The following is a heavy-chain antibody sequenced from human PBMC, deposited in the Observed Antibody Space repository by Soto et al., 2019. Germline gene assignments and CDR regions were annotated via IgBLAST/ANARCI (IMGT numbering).Heavy chain of an antibody. J-gene: IGHJ4*02. CDR1: GGTFSSYA. D-gene: IGHD6-6*01. CDR2: VIPIVGTP. CDR3: ARGYSSSSDPFDY. Sequence: SVKVSCKASGGTFSSYAISWVRQAPGQGLEWMGGVIPIVGTPNYAQKFQGRVTITADESTSTVYMELSSLISEDTAVYFCARGYSSSSDPFDYWGQGTLVTVS. V-gene: IGHV1-69*13.